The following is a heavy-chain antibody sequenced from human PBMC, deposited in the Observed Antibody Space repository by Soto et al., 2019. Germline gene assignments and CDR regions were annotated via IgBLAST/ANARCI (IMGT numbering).Heavy chain of an antibody. D-gene: IGHD3-3*01. V-gene: IGHV4-34*01. J-gene: IGHJ6*03. CDR3: ARAFWSGYYPKPYYYYYYYMDV. Sequence: QVQLQQWGAGLLKPSETLSLTCAVYGGSFSGYYWSWIRQPPGKGLEWIGEINHSGSTNYNPSLKSRVTISVDTSKNQFSLKLSCVTAADTAVYYCARAFWSGYYPKPYYYYYYYMDVWGKGTTVTVSS. CDR2: INHSGST. CDR1: GGSFSGYY.